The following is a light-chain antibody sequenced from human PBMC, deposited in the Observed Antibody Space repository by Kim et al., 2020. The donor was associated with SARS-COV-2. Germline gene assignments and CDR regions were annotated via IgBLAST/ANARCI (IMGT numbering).Light chain of an antibody. CDR3: QQYGSSPLVT. Sequence: DIVLTQSPGTLSLSPGEGATLSCRASQSVSSNHLPWYQQKPGQAPRVIIYGTSNRPAGIPDRFSGRGSGTDFTLTISRLEPEDFAVYYCQQYGSSPLVTFGPGTKVDIK. V-gene: IGKV3-20*01. CDR1: QSVSSNH. J-gene: IGKJ3*01. CDR2: GTS.